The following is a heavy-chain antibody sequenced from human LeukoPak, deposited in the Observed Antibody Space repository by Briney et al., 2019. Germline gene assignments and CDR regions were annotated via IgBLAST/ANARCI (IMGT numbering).Heavy chain of an antibody. Sequence: ASVKVSCKASGYTFGSYGLSWVRQAPGQGLEWMGWISGYNGNTNYAQKVQDRVTLTTDTSTNTAYMELRSLGSDDTAVYYCAREPLSGFSRNDYWGQGTLVTVSS. D-gene: IGHD3-22*01. J-gene: IGHJ4*02. CDR1: GYTFGSYG. CDR3: AREPLSGFSRNDY. V-gene: IGHV1-18*01. CDR2: ISGYNGNT.